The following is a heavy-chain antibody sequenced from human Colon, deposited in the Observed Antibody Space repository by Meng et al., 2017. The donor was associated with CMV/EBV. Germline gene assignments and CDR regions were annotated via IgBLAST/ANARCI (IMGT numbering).Heavy chain of an antibody. V-gene: IGHV3-21*01. J-gene: IGHJ6*02. CDR1: GFTFSSYS. CDR3: ARGSNIYYGMDV. CDR2: ISGGDTYI. Sequence: GGSLRLSCATSGFTFSSYSMNWVRQAPGKGLEWVSSISGGDTYIWYADAMKGRFAVSRDNGKSSQYLQMNSLRDEDTGVYYCARGSNIYYGMDVWGQGTTVTVSS. D-gene: IGHD2/OR15-2a*01.